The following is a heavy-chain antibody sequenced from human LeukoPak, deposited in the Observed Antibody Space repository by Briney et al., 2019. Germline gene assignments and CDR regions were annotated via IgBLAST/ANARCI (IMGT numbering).Heavy chain of an antibody. Sequence: PGGSLRLSCAASGFTFSSYSMNWVRQAPGKGLEWVSSISSSSSYIYYADSVKGRFTISRDNAKNSLYLQMNSLRAEDTAVYYCARDLGLYWYFDLWGRGTLVTVSS. J-gene: IGHJ2*01. D-gene: IGHD7-27*01. CDR3: ARDLGLYWYFDL. CDR1: GFTFSSYS. V-gene: IGHV3-21*01. CDR2: ISSSSSYI.